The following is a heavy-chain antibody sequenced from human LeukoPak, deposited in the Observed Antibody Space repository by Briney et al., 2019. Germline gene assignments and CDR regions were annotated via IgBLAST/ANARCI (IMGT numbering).Heavy chain of an antibody. D-gene: IGHD3-16*01. CDR1: GYSISSGYY. J-gene: IGHJ3*02. V-gene: IGHV4-38-2*02. Sequence: ASETLSLTCTVSGYSISSGYYWSWIRQPPGKGLEWIGSIYHSGSTYYNPSLKSRVTISVDTSKNQFSLKLSSVTAADTAVYYCARDNVRYDAFDIWGQGTMVTVSS. CDR2: IYHSGST. CDR3: ARDNVRYDAFDI.